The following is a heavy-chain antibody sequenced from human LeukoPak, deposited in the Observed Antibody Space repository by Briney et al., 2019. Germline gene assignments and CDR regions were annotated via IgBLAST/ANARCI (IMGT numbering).Heavy chain of an antibody. CDR2: INDDSYYT. CDR3: AKYVSAKGPPYALDV. CDR1: GFTFSTYA. D-gene: IGHD2/OR15-2a*01. J-gene: IGHJ6*02. Sequence: GGSLRLSCAASGFTFSTYAMSWVRQAPGKGLEWVSGINDDSYYTYYADSVKGRFTISRDNSENTLFLQMNSLRAEDTAVYYCAKYVSAKGPPYALDVWGQGTTVTVSS. V-gene: IGHV3-23*01.